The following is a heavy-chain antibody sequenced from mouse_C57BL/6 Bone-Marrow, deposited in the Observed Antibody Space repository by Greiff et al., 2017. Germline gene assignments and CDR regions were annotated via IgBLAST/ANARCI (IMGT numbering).Heavy chain of an antibody. CDR2: VSYEGSD. D-gene: IGHD2-4*01. CDR3: ATDYEDV. V-gene: IGHV3-6*01. J-gene: IGHJ1*03. Sequence: EVKLEESGPGLVKPSQSLSLTCSVTGYSITSGYYWNWLRRRPGKKREWVWYVSYEGSDNYNPSLKNRSSITRSKSKSQIFLKLKSVTTEDAATSYCATDYEDVWGTGTTVTVSS. CDR1: GYSITSGYY.